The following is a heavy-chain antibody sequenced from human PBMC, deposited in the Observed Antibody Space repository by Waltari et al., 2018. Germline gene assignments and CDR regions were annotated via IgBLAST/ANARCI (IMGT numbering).Heavy chain of an antibody. CDR1: GGTFSSYA. D-gene: IGHD1-26*01. CDR3: ARDRSGSYYHYYYGMDV. CDR2: IIPIFGTA. Sequence: QVQLVQSGAEVKKPGSSVKVSCKASGGTFSSYAISWVRQAPGKGLEWMGGIIPIFGTANYAQKFQGRVTITADESTSTAYMELSSLRSEDTAVYYCARDRSGSYYHYYYGMDVWGQGTTVTVSS. V-gene: IGHV1-69*13. J-gene: IGHJ6*02.